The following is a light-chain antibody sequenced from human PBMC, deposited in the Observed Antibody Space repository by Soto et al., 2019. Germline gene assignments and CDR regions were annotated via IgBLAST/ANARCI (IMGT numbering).Light chain of an antibody. CDR1: QTINSN. J-gene: IGKJ4*01. CDR2: AAS. Sequence: EIVMTQSPATLSVSPGERVTLSCRPSQTINSNLAWYQQRPGQAPRPLIYAASTRATGIPARFSGNGFGTEFTLTISSLQSEDIAVYYCQQYSDWPLTFGGGTKVEIK. V-gene: IGKV3D-15*01. CDR3: QQYSDWPLT.